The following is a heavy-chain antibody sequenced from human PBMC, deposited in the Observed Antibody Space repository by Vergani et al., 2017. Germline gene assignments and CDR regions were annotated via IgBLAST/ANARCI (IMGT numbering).Heavy chain of an antibody. Sequence: EVHLEESGGGLVQPGGSLRLSCAASGFTFGDYYMAWIRLAPGKGLDWVASIKRDGTETFYVDSVKGRFTFSRDNAKTTLYLQMNSLRDEDRGVYYCARISGGSAPYLHYWDQGTQVTVAS. J-gene: IGHJ1*01. V-gene: IGHV3-7*01. CDR3: ARISGGSAPYLHY. D-gene: IGHD2-15*01. CDR2: IKRDGTET. CDR1: GFTFGDYY.